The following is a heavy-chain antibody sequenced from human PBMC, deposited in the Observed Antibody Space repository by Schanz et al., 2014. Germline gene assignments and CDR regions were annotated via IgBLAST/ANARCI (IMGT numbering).Heavy chain of an antibody. Sequence: QVQLVQSGAEVKKPGASVKVSCKASGYSFISHAIHWVRQAPGQRLEWMGRIIPILGIATYAQKFQGRLTITADKSTSTAYMELSSLRSEDTAMYYCARDRRRYCSTASCLHDNWFDPWGQGTLVIVSS. V-gene: IGHV1-69*04. J-gene: IGHJ5*02. CDR3: ARDRRRYCSTASCLHDNWFDP. CDR2: IIPILGIA. D-gene: IGHD2-2*01. CDR1: GYSFISHA.